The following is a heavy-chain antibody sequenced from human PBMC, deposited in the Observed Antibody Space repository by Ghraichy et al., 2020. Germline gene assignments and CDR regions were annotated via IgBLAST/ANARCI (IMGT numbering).Heavy chain of an antibody. V-gene: IGHV3-7*01. D-gene: IGHD6-6*01. CDR2: INQDGSEK. CDR1: GFTFSSYW. CDR3: PRDRAGLAARPYYMVV. J-gene: IGHJ6*03. Sequence: AGSLRLSCAASGFTFSSYWMSWVRQAPGKGLEWVANINQDGSEKYYVDSVKGRFTISRDNAKNSLYLQMDSLRGEDTAVYSCPRDRAGLAARPYYMVVCGKGTTATVSS.